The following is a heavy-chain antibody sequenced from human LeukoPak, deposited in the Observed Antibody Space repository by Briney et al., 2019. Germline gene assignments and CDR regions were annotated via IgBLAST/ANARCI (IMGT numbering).Heavy chain of an antibody. D-gene: IGHD3-10*01. CDR3: ARDPYGSGSYYYDY. Sequence: RPGGSLRLFCAASGFTFSSYWMSWVRQAPGKGLEWVANIKQDGSEKYYVDSVKGRFTISRDNAKNSLYLQMNSLRAEDTAVYYCARDPYGSGSYYYDYWGQGTLVTVSS. J-gene: IGHJ4*02. CDR2: IKQDGSEK. CDR1: GFTFSSYW. V-gene: IGHV3-7*01.